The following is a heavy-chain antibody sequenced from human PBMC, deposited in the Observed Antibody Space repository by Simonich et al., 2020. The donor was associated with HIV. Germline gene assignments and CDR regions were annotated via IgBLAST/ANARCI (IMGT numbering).Heavy chain of an antibody. CDR1: GYTFTNCA. V-gene: IGHV1-2*02. CDR2: SNPKNGGT. J-gene: IGHJ3*02. D-gene: IGHD3-22*01. CDR3: ARCPFFYYYNTGAYDMDGFHGNAFDI. Sequence: QVQLVQSGSEFKKPGASVNVSCKASGYTFTNCAINCVRQDPVQGLEWMGWSNPKNGGTKYVQKFQGRVTMTRDTSIGTAFMELSRLKSDDTAVYYCARCPFFYYYNTGAYDMDGFHGNAFDIWGQGTMVTVSS.